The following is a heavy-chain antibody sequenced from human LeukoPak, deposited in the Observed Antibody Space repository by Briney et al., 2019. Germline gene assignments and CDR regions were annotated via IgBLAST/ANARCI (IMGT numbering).Heavy chain of an antibody. CDR2: MNPNSGNT. CDR1: GYTFTSYD. V-gene: IGHV1-8*01. D-gene: IGHD3-10*01. CDR3: ARYITMVRGGSWFDP. J-gene: IGHJ5*02. Sequence: SVKVSCKASGYTFTSYDINWVRQATGQGLEWMGWMNPNSGNTGYAQKFQGRVTMTRNTSISTAYMELSSLRSEDTALYYCARYITMVRGGSWFDPWGQGTLVTVSS.